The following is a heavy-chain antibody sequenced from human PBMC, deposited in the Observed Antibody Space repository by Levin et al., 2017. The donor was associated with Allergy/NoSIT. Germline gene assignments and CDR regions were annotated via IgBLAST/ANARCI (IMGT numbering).Heavy chain of an antibody. Sequence: TGGSLRLSCAASGFTFDDYAMLWVRQAPGKGLEWVSALSWNSGTVGYADSVKGRFTISRDNAKNSLYLQMNSLRPEDTALYFCAKIWDCSGGSCSSFDYWGQGTLVIVSS. V-gene: IGHV3-9*01. D-gene: IGHD2-15*01. J-gene: IGHJ4*02. CDR2: LSWNSGTV. CDR3: AKIWDCSGGSCSSFDY. CDR1: GFTFDDYA.